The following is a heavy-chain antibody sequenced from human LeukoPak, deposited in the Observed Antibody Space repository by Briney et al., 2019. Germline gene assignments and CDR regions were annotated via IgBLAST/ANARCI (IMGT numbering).Heavy chain of an antibody. D-gene: IGHD1-26*01. CDR3: ARELSGNAPKEEDDY. CDR1: GFTFSSYG. V-gene: IGHV3-23*01. CDR2: ISGGGGST. Sequence: GGSLRLSCAASGFTFSSYGMSWVRQAPGKGLEWVSVISGGGGSTYYADSVKGRFTISRDNAKNSLYLQMSSLRDEDTAVYYCARELSGNAPKEEDDYWGQGTLVTVSS. J-gene: IGHJ4*02.